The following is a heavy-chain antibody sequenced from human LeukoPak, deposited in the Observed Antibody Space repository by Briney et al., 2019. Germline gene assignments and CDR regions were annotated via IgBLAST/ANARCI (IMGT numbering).Heavy chain of an antibody. D-gene: IGHD6-19*01. CDR3: ARHLSSGWSDY. CDR2: IYHSGTA. Sequence: SETLSLTCTVSGASLSTSSWTWIRQPPGKGLECIGFIYHSGTAHYHPSLKSRVTISLDTSKNQFSLRLSSVTAADTAVYYCARHLSSGWSDYWGQGTLVTVS. J-gene: IGHJ4*02. CDR1: GASLSTSS. V-gene: IGHV4-59*08.